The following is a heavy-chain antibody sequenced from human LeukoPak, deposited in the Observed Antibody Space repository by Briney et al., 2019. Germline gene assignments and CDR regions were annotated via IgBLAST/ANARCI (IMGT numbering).Heavy chain of an antibody. CDR2: INAGNGNT. J-gene: IGHJ4*02. Sequence: ASVTVSFTASGYTFTSYAMHWVRQAPGQRLEWMGWINAGNGNTKYSQKFQGRVTITRDTSASTAYMELSSLRSEDTAVYYCARRGRDGYNFWGQGTLVTVSS. D-gene: IGHD5-24*01. V-gene: IGHV1-3*01. CDR3: ARRGRDGYNF. CDR1: GYTFTSYA.